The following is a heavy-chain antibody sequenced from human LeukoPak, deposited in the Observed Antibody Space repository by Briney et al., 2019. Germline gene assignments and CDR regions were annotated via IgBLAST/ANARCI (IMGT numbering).Heavy chain of an antibody. Sequence: PSETLSLTCAVYGGSFSGYYWSWIRQPPGKGLEWIGEINHSGSTNYNPSLKSRVTISVGTSKNQFSLKLSSVTAADTAVYYCARGRRVAAAGTGTVYWGQGTLVTVSS. CDR1: GGSFSGYY. D-gene: IGHD6-13*01. J-gene: IGHJ4*02. V-gene: IGHV4-34*01. CDR2: INHSGST. CDR3: ARGRRVAAAGTGTVY.